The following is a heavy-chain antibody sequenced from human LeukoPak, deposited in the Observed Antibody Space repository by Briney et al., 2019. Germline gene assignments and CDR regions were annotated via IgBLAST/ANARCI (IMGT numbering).Heavy chain of an antibody. CDR1: GFTFSSYA. Sequence: PGGSLRLSCAASGFTFSSYAMHWVRQAPGKGLEWVAVISYDGSNKYYVDSVKGRFTISRDNSKNTLYLQMNSLRAEDTAVYYCARDWILLWFGELWDWFDPWGQGTLVTVSS. J-gene: IGHJ5*02. CDR2: ISYDGSNK. CDR3: ARDWILLWFGELWDWFDP. V-gene: IGHV3-30-3*01. D-gene: IGHD3-10*01.